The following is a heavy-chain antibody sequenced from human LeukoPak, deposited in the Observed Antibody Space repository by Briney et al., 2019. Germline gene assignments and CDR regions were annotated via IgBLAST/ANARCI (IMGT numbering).Heavy chain of an antibody. CDR2: IYYSGST. V-gene: IGHV4-59*08. CDR1: GDSIIGHY. CDR3: ARLNADTSLTPYYYYIYV. D-gene: IGHD5-18*01. J-gene: IGHJ6*03. Sequence: SETLSLTCTGSGDSIIGHYWSWIRQPPGKGLEGMGYIYYSGSTNYNPSRRSLATISIDPSMNQYFLRLTSVPAADTAVYYCARLNADTSLTPYYYYIYVWGKGTTVNVS.